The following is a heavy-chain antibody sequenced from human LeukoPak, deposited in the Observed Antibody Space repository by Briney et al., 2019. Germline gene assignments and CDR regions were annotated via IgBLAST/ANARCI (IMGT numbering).Heavy chain of an antibody. J-gene: IGHJ4*02. Sequence: ASMTVSCKASGYTFTVFYMQWVRQAPGQGLEWMGWINPNSGGTYSAQKFQGRVTMTRDTSISTAYMELRSLRSDDTAVYYCARDGHYGSGHVDYWGQGTLVTVSS. D-gene: IGHD3-10*01. CDR3: ARDGHYGSGHVDY. V-gene: IGHV1-2*02. CDR1: GYTFTVFY. CDR2: INPNSGGT.